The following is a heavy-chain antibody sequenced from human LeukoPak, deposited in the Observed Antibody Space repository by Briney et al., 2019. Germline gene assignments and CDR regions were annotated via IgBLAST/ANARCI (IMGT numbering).Heavy chain of an antibody. D-gene: IGHD5-18*01. Sequence: PGGSLRLSCAASGFTFSSYGMHWVRQAPGKGLEWVAFIRYDGSNKYYADSVKGRFTISRGNSKNTLYLQMNSLRAEDTAVYYCAKGWGYSYDQPDYWGQGTLVTVSS. CDR2: IRYDGSNK. CDR3: AKGWGYSYDQPDY. V-gene: IGHV3-30*02. J-gene: IGHJ4*02. CDR1: GFTFSSYG.